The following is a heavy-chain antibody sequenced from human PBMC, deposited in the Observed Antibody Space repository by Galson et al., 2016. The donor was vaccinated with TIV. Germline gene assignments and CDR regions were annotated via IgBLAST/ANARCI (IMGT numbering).Heavy chain of an antibody. Sequence: SCKASGYSFLSYGMTWVRQAPGRGLERLGWISAYNGDIKSARKFQGRVTMTTDTSTNTAYMELRSLGSDDTAVYYCATELYCSSISCYYYYGLDVWGHGTTVTVSS. CDR2: ISAYNGDI. D-gene: IGHD2-2*01. CDR1: GYSFLSYG. V-gene: IGHV1-18*04. CDR3: ATELYCSSISCYYYYGLDV. J-gene: IGHJ6*02.